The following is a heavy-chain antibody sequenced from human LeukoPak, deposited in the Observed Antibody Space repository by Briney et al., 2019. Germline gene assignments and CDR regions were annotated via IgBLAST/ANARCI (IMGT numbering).Heavy chain of an antibody. CDR3: AKGGEYYYGMDV. CDR1: GFTFRSYG. CDR2: IAYDGSNT. D-gene: IGHD3-10*01. J-gene: IGHJ6*02. V-gene: IGHV3-30*18. Sequence: GGSLRLSCAAPGFTFRSYGMHWVRQAPGKGLEWVAVIAYDGSNTYYADSVKGRFTISSDNAKNTLYLQMTSLRAEDSAVYYCAKGGEYYYGMDVWGQGTTVTVSS.